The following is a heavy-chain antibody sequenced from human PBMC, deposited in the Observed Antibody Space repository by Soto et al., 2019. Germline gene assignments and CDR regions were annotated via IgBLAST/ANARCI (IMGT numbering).Heavy chain of an antibody. D-gene: IGHD4-4*01. CDR3: ARDQGTVIPYYYYYGMDV. Sequence: LVKVSCKASRVTFNSYDIIFLLEEHGPGLEWIGGIIPIFGTANYAQKFQGRVTITADESTSTAYMELSSLRSEDTAVYYWARDQGTVIPYYYYYGMDVWGQGTTVPGS. CDR2: IIPIFGTA. J-gene: IGHJ6*02. V-gene: IGHV1-69*13. CDR1: RVTFNSYD.